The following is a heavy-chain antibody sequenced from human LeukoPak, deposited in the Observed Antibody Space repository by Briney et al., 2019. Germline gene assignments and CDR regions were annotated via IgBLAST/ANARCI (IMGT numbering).Heavy chain of an antibody. CDR3: TRHYDAITGAFDI. CDR1: GFTFSGSA. CDR2: IRSKANSYAT. J-gene: IGHJ3*02. V-gene: IGHV3-73*01. D-gene: IGHD1-20*01. Sequence: GGSLRLSCAASGFTFSGSAMHWVRQASGKGLEWVGRIRSKANSYATAYAASMKGRFTISRDDSKNTAYLQMNSLKTEDTAVYYCTRHYDAITGAFDIWGQGTMVTVSS.